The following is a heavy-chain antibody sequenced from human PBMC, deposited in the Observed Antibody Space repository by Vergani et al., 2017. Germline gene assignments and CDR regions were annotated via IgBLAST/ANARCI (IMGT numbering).Heavy chain of an antibody. CDR1: GFTFSNYW. CDR3: AREGTMTYTQSDQDYMDV. D-gene: IGHD2-2*02. V-gene: IGHV3-7*01. CDR2: IKQDGSEK. J-gene: IGHJ6*03. Sequence: EVQLVESGGGLVQPGGSLRLSCAASGFTFSNYWMSWVRQAPGKGLEWVANIKQDGSEKYYVDSVKGRFTISRDNAKNSLYLQMNSLRAEDTAVYYCAREGTMTYTQSDQDYMDVWGKGTTVTVSS.